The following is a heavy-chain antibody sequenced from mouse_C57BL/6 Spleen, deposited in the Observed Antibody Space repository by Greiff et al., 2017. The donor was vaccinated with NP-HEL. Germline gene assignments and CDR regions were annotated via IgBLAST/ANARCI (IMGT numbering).Heavy chain of an antibody. Sequence: EVQLQQSGPELVKPGASVKISCKASGYTFTDYYMNWVKQSHGKSLEWIGDINPNNGGTSYNQKFKGKATLTVDKSSSTAYMELRSLTSEDSAVYYCAREGDITTVVAFDYWGQGTTLTVSS. J-gene: IGHJ2*01. CDR3: AREGDITTVVAFDY. V-gene: IGHV1-26*01. D-gene: IGHD1-1*01. CDR2: INPNNGGT. CDR1: GYTFTDYY.